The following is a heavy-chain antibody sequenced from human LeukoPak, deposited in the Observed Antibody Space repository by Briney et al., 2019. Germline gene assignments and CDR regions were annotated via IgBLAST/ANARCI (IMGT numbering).Heavy chain of an antibody. CDR1: GDSISRGDYY. CDR2: ISSSGST. J-gene: IGHJ3*02. Sequence: SQTLSLTCTVSGDSISRGDYYWSWIRQPAGKGLEWIGRISSSGSTNYNPSLKSRVTISVDTSKNQFSLQLNSVTPEDTAVYYCARAAMVRGAGAFDIWGQGTMVTVSS. V-gene: IGHV4-61*02. CDR3: ARAAMVRGAGAFDI. D-gene: IGHD3-10*01.